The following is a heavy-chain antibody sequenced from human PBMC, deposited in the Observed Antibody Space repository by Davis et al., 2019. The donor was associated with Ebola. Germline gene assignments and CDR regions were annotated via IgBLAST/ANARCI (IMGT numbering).Heavy chain of an antibody. D-gene: IGHD3-3*01. CDR2: FSAHNGNI. CDR3: ARDQNPAYNYWSGYYMFSNY. CDR1: GYSFSSYG. J-gene: IGHJ4*02. Sequence: ASVKVSCKASGYSFSSYGFSWVRQAPGQGLEWMGWFSAHNGNIYYAQKFQGRVTLTIDTSSSTAYMELRSLRSDDTAVYYCARDQNPAYNYWSGYYMFSNYWGQGTLVTVSS. V-gene: IGHV1-18*01.